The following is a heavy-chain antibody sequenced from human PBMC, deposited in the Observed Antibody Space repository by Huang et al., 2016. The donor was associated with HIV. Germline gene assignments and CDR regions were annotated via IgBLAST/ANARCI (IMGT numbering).Heavy chain of an antibody. V-gene: IGHV5-51*01. CDR3: ARQGLWLPPTDPFDY. CDR2: IYPGESDT. J-gene: IGHJ4*02. Sequence: EVHLVQSGAEVKEPGESLKISCQASEYKFDSYWIGWVRQMPGKGLEWRGVIYPGESDTGYDPSVQGQVTISADQSINTAYLQWSSLKASDTAIYFCARQGLWLPPTDPFDYWGQGTPVTVSA. CDR1: EYKFDSYW. D-gene: IGHD3-10*01.